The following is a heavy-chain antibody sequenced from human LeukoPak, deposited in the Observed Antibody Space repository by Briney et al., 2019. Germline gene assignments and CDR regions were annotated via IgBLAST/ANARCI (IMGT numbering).Heavy chain of an antibody. CDR1: GYTFTGYY. V-gene: IGHV1-2*02. CDR3: ARDGGAYCGGDCYFADDY. CDR2: INPNSGGT. Sequence: ASVKVSCKASGYTFTGYYMHWVRQAPGQGLEWMGWINPNSGGTDYAQKFQGRVTMTRDTSISTAYKELSRLRSDDTAVYYCARDGGAYCGGDCYFADDYWGQGTLVTVSS. D-gene: IGHD2-21*02. J-gene: IGHJ4*02.